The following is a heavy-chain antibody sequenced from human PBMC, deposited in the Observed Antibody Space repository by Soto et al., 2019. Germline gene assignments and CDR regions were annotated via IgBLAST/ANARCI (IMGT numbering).Heavy chain of an antibody. CDR3: AALLYGSEIHEPYYYYYMDV. Sequence: ASVKVSCKASGYTFTSYYMHWVRQAPGQGLEWMGIINPSGGSTSYAQKFQGRVTMTRDTSTSTVYMELSSLRSEDTAVYYCAALLYGSEIHEPYYYYYMDVWGKGTTVTVSS. J-gene: IGHJ6*03. D-gene: IGHD3-10*01. CDR2: INPSGGST. CDR1: GYTFTSYY. V-gene: IGHV1-46*01.